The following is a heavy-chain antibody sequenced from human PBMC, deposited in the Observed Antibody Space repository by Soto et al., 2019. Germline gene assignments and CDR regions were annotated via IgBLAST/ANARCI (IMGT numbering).Heavy chain of an antibody. D-gene: IGHD6-13*01. Sequence: QVQLVESGGGVVQPGRSLRLSCAASGFTFSSYGMHWVRQAPGKGLEWVAVISYDGSNKYYADSVKGRFTISRDNSKNTLYLQMNRLRAEDTAVYYCAEDRTSSSWTFDYWGQGTLVTVSS. CDR1: GFTFSSYG. J-gene: IGHJ4*02. V-gene: IGHV3-30*18. CDR3: AEDRTSSSWTFDY. CDR2: ISYDGSNK.